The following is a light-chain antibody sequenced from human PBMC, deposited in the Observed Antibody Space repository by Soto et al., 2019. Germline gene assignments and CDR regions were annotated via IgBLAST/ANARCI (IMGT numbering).Light chain of an antibody. CDR1: QSVSSSY. J-gene: IGKJ4*01. CDR3: QQYGSSPSLT. CDR2: GAS. V-gene: IGKV3-20*01. Sequence: EIVLTQSPGTLSLSPGERATLSCRASQSVSSSYLAWYQQKPGQAPRLLIYGASIRATGIPYRFSGSGSVTDFTLTISRLEPEDFAVYYCQQYGSSPSLTFGGGTKVEIK.